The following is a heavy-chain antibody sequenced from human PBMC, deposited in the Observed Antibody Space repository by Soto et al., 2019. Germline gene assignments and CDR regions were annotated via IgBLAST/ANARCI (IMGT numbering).Heavy chain of an antibody. J-gene: IGHJ4*02. CDR1: GGSFSGYY. Sequence: SQTLSLTCAVYGGSFSGYYWSWIRQPPGKGLEWIGEINHSGSANYNPSLKSRVTISVDTSKNQFSLKLSSVTAADTAVYYCNANTYHYVSSGYSDYWGQGTMVTVSP. V-gene: IGHV4-34*01. CDR2: INHSGSA. D-gene: IGHD3-22*01. CDR3: NANTYHYVSSGYSDY.